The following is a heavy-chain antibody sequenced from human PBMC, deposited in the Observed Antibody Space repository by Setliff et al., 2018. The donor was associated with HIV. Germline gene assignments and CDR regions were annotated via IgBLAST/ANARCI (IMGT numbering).Heavy chain of an antibody. D-gene: IGHD3-3*01. CDR1: GGSFSGYD. Sequence: SETLSLTCALYGGSFSGYDWSWIRQPPGKGLEWIGEINHSGSTNYNPSLKRRVTISVDKSKNPFSLKLSSVTAADTAVYYCARCYNFWSGYDGGWFDPWGQGTLVTVSS. V-gene: IGHV4-34*01. CDR2: INHSGST. J-gene: IGHJ5*02. CDR3: ARCYNFWSGYDGGWFDP.